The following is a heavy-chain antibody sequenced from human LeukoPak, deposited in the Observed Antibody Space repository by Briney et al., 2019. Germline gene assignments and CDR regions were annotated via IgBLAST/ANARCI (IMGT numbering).Heavy chain of an antibody. D-gene: IGHD2-2*02. CDR1: TNSISNYY. CDR2: IYSSGNT. Sequence: PSETLSLTCTVSTNSISNYYWTWIRQPAGKGLEWIGHIYSSGNTNYNPSLKRRLTMSIDTSKNQFSLKLSSVTAADTAVYYCARERGIRYCSSTSCYKGFNWFDPWGQGTLVTVSS. J-gene: IGHJ5*02. V-gene: IGHV4-4*07. CDR3: ARERGIRYCSSTSCYKGFNWFDP.